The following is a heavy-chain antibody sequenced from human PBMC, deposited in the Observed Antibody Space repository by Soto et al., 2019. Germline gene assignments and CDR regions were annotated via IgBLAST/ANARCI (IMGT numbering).Heavy chain of an antibody. D-gene: IGHD5-12*01. J-gene: IGHJ6*03. CDR3: ARRDSGYADYMDV. Sequence: QVQLQESGPGLVKPSRTLSLTCTVSGGSISSGGYYWSWIRQHPGKGLEWIGYIYYSGSTYYNPSLKSRVTISVDTSKNQFSLKLSSVTAADTAVYYCARRDSGYADYMDVWGKGTTVTVSS. CDR2: IYYSGST. V-gene: IGHV4-31*03. CDR1: GGSISSGGYY.